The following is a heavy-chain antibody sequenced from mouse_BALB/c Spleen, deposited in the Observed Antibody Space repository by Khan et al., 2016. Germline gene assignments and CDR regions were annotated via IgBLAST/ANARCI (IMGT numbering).Heavy chain of an antibody. CDR1: GFNIKDTY. D-gene: IGHD1-1*01. J-gene: IGHJ2*01. V-gene: IGHV14-3*02. CDR3: ECADYGSSDYFDY. Sequence: VQLQQSGAELVKPGASVKLSCTASGFNIKDTYMHWVKQRPEQGLEWIGRIDPPNGNTKYDPKFQGKATITADTSSNTAYLQLSRLTSEDTAVSYCECADYGSSDYFDYWGEGSTLTVSS. CDR2: IDPPNGNT.